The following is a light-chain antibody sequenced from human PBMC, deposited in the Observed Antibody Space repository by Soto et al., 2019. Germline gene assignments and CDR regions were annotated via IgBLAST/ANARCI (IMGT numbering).Light chain of an antibody. CDR2: DAS. CDR3: QHFMSYPWT. CDR1: QSVSRW. V-gene: IGKV1-5*01. Sequence: DIQMTQSPSTLSASVGDRVTITCRASQSVSRWWDWYQQKPGKAPKLLIYDASTLESGVPSRFSGSGSGTEFTLSISRLQADDFASYYCQHFMSYPWTFGRGTKVEIK. J-gene: IGKJ1*01.